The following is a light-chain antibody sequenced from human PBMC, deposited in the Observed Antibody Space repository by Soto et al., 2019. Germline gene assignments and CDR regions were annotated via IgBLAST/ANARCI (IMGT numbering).Light chain of an antibody. V-gene: IGLV2-14*03. CDR3: SSFTTVNTFVV. CDR1: RSDVGGYNY. J-gene: IGLJ3*02. Sequence: QSALTQPASVSGFPGQSITISCTGSRSDVGGYNYVSWYQQHPAKAPKMIIYDVTSRPSGVSYRFSGSKSGNTASLTISGLQAEDEADYYCSSFTTVNTFVVFGGGTKSPS. CDR2: DVT.